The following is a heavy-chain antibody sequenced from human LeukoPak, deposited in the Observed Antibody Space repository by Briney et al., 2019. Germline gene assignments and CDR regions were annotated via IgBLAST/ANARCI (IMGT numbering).Heavy chain of an antibody. D-gene: IGHD3-22*01. Sequence: GGSLRLSCAASGFTFRSYGMHWVRQAPGKGLEYVSAISSNGGRTYYANSVKGRFTISRDTSRNTLSLQMGSLRAEDMAVYYCATYYYDSGGFHFHHWGQGTLVTVSS. CDR3: ATYYYDSGGFHFHH. V-gene: IGHV3-64*01. CDR2: ISSNGGRT. J-gene: IGHJ1*01. CDR1: GFTFRSYG.